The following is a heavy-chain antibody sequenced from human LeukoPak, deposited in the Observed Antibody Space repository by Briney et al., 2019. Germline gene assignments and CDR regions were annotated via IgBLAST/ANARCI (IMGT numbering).Heavy chain of an antibody. CDR2: IDGSVK. CDR3: ATSDDSSGSD. J-gene: IGHJ4*02. Sequence: AGGSLRLSCAASGFTFSGYWMSWVRQAPGKGLEWVANIDGSVKHYVDSAKGRFTISRDNAKNSLYLQMNYLRAEDTALYYCATSDDSSGSDWGQGTLVTVSS. D-gene: IGHD3-22*01. V-gene: IGHV3-7*01. CDR1: GFTFSGYW.